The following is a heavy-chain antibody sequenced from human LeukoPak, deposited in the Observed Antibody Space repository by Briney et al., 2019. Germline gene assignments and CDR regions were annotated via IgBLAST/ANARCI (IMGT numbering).Heavy chain of an antibody. CDR2: ISYDGSNK. J-gene: IGHJ3*02. D-gene: IGHD2/OR15-2a*01. CDR1: GFPFNNYA. V-gene: IGHV3-30-3*01. CDR3: ARTNLLYGDAFDI. Sequence: QAGRSLRLSCAASGFPFNNYAIHWVRQAPGKGLEWVAAISYDGSNKYYADSVNGLFTISRDNSKNTLYLQMNTLRAEDTAVYYGARTNLLYGDAFDIWGQGTMVTVSS.